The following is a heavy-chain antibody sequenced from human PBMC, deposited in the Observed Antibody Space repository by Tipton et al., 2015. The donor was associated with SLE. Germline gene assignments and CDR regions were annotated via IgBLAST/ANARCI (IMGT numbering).Heavy chain of an antibody. Sequence: LRLSCAVYGGSFSGYYWSWIRQPPGKGLEWIGEINHSGSTNYNPSLKSRVTISVDTSKNQFSLKLSSVTAADTAVYYCARAAGGYCSSTSCYTAYFDYWGQGTLVTVSS. CDR3: ARAAGGYCSSTSCYTAYFDY. CDR2: INHSGST. J-gene: IGHJ4*02. V-gene: IGHV4-34*01. D-gene: IGHD2-2*02. CDR1: GGSFSGYY.